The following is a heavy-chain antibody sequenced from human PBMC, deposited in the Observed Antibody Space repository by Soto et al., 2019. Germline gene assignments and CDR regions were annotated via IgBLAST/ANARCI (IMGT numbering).Heavy chain of an antibody. Sequence: QELLVQYCADEMEDASSLKVFCKNAGGSFIGDNISRWGQAAGEGLHWVGGTIPIFTTANYAQKIQGRLTMTADESTSTAYMELSGLRSDDTAIYYCARVDSSLVRLVGQFYFDHWGQGTLVTVSS. CDR1: GGSFIGDN. CDR3: ARVDSSLVRLVGQFYFDH. V-gene: IGHV1-69*01. D-gene: IGHD3-10*01. J-gene: IGHJ4*02. CDR2: TIPIFTTA.